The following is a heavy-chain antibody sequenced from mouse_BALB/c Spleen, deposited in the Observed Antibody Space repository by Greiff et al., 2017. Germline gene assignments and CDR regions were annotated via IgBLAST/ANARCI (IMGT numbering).Heavy chain of an antibody. D-gene: IGHD2-2*01. Sequence: EVKLMESGPGLVKPSQSLSLTCTVTGYSITSDYAWNWIRQFPGNKLEWMGYISYSGSTSYNPSLKSRISITRDTSKNQFFLQLNSVTTEDTATYYCASRNYGYLYYAMDYWGQGTSVTVSS. CDR2: ISYSGST. CDR1: GYSITSDYA. CDR3: ASRNYGYLYYAMDY. J-gene: IGHJ4*01. V-gene: IGHV3-2*02.